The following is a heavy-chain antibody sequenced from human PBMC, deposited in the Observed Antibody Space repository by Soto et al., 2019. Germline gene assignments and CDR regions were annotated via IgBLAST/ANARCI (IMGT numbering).Heavy chain of an antibody. CDR3: AKGLTMIVVVIDY. CDR2: ISGSSGST. Sequence: PGESLKISCAASGFTFSSYSMNWVRQAPGKGLEWVSAISGSSGSTYYADSVKGRFTISRDNSKNTLYLQMNSLRAEDTAVYYCAKGLTMIVVVIDYWGQGTLVTVSS. D-gene: IGHD3-22*01. J-gene: IGHJ4*02. V-gene: IGHV3-23*01. CDR1: GFTFSSYS.